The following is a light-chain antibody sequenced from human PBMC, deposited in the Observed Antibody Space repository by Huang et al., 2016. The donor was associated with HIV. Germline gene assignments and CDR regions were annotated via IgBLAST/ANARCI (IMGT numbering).Light chain of an antibody. J-gene: IGKJ1*01. CDR1: QSVGTN. Sequence: EIVMTQSPATLSVSPGERATLSCRASQSVGTNLAWYQQKPGQAPRRLIYGASTRATGIPVRFSGSGSGTEFTLTISSLQSEDFVVYHCQQYHEWLPWTFGQGTRVEIK. CDR2: GAS. CDR3: QQYHEWLPWT. V-gene: IGKV3-15*01.